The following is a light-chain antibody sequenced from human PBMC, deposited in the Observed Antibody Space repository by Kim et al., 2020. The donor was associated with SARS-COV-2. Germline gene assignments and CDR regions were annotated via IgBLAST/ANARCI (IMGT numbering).Light chain of an antibody. CDR2: AAS. V-gene: IGKV1-8*01. CDR1: LHISAY. CDR3: QQYHSYPRT. Sequence: ASTGDRVTITCRASLHISAYLAWYQQKPGKAPELLIYAASTLQSGVPSRFSGSGSGTNFTLTISCLQSEDFGNYYCQQYHSYPRTFGQGTKVDIK. J-gene: IGKJ1*01.